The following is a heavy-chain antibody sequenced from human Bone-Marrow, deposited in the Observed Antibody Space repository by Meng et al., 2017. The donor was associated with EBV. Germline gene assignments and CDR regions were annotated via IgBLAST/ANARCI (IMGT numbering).Heavy chain of an antibody. CDR1: GGSFSGYY. CDR2: INHSGST. J-gene: IGHJ5*02. Sequence: QVQLQEWGAGLLKPSETLSLTCAVYGGSFSGYYWTWIRQPPGKGLEWIGEINHSGSTNYNPSLKSRVTISVDTSKNQFSLKLSSVTAADTAVYYCATQRRDTDWFDPWGQGTLVTGSS. V-gene: IGHV4-34*01. D-gene: IGHD6-25*01. CDR3: ATQRRDTDWFDP.